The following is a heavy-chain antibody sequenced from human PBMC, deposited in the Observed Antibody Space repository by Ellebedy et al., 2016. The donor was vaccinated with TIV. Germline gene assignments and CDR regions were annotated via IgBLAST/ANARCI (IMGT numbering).Heavy chain of an antibody. Sequence: GESLKISXAASGFTFSDYYMSWIRQAPGKGLEWVSYISSSSSYTNYADSVKGRFTISRDNAKNSLYLQMNSLRAEDTAVYYCARDPNRIAVDDAFDIWGQGTMVTVSS. CDR1: GFTFSDYY. V-gene: IGHV3-11*05. J-gene: IGHJ3*02. D-gene: IGHD6-19*01. CDR3: ARDPNRIAVDDAFDI. CDR2: ISSSSSYT.